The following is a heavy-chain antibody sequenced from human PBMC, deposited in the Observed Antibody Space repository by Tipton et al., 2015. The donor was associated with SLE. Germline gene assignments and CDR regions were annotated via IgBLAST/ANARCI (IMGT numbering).Heavy chain of an antibody. D-gene: IGHD1-7*01. CDR1: GRSFIGSY. J-gene: IGHJ6*04. CDR2: IDHSGNT. Sequence: TLSLTCAVYGRSFIGSYWTWIRQPPGKGLEWIGDIDHSGNTYYNPSLGSRLTISVDTSKDQFSLRLTSVTAADTAVYYCARATDWNLSPDVWGKGTTVTVSS. CDR3: ARATDWNLSPDV. V-gene: IGHV4-34*09.